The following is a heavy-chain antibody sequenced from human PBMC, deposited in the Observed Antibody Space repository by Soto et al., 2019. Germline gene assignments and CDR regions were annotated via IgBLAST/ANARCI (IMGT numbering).Heavy chain of an antibody. CDR3: ARLDTNGVPQFKY. Sequence: PGGSLRLSCAASGFTFSNYHMHWVRQPTGRGLEWVSGIGRPGDTYYAGSVKGRFSISREDATNSLYLQMSSLRADDTAVYYCARLDTNGVPQFKYWGQGTLVTVSS. D-gene: IGHD2-2*01. J-gene: IGHJ4*02. V-gene: IGHV3-13*01. CDR1: GFTFSNYH. CDR2: IGRPGDT.